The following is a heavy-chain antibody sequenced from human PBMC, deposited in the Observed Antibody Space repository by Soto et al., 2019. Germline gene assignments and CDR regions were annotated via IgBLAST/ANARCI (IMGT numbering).Heavy chain of an antibody. CDR1: GYSFTGHW. CDR3: ARQFAGGEGRNYMDV. D-gene: IGHD3-16*01. J-gene: IGHJ6*03. Sequence: GESLKISCKASGYSFTGHWIGWVRQMPGKGLEWMGIIFPGDSDTRYSPAFQDQVTISADKSISTAYLQWGSLKASDSAVYYCARQFAGGEGRNYMDVWGKGTTVTVSS. V-gene: IGHV5-51*01. CDR2: IFPGDSDT.